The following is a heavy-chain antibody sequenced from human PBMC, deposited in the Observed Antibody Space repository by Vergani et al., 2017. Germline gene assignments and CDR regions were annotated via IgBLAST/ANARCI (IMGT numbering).Heavy chain of an antibody. CDR3: AGTYCGGDCYSYDY. Sequence: QLQLQESGSGLVTPSQTLSLTCAVSGGSISSGGYSWSWIRQPPGKGLEWIGYIYHSGSTYYNPSLTSRGTISVDRSKNQFSVKLSSVTAADTAVYYCAGTYCGGDCYSYDYWGQGTLVTV. D-gene: IGHD2-21*02. J-gene: IGHJ4*02. CDR1: GGSISSGGYS. V-gene: IGHV4-30-2*01. CDR2: IYHSGST.